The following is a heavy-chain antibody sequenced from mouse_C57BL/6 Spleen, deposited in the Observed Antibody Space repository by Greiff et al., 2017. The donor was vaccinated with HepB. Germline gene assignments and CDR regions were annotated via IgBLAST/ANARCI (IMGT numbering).Heavy chain of an antibody. CDR3: ARVPVRYYFDY. CDR1: GYTFTSYW. CDR2: IDPSDSYT. D-gene: IGHD1-1*01. Sequence: QVQLQQPGAELVKPGASVKLSCKASGYTFTSYWMQWVKQRPGQGLEWIGEIDPSDSYTNYNQKFKGKATLTVDTSSSTAYMQLSSLTSEDSAVYYCARVPVRYYFDYWGQGTTLTVSS. V-gene: IGHV1-50*01. J-gene: IGHJ2*01.